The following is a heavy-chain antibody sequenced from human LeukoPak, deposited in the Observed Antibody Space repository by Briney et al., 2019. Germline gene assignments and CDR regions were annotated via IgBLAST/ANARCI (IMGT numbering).Heavy chain of an antibody. Sequence: PSETLSLTCTVSGGSFSSYYWTWIRQPPGKGLEWIGSIYYRGSPNYNPSLKSRVTISLDTSKNQFSLKLSSVTAADTAVYYCARDSGYSGYDPIDYYYYYGMDVWGQGTTVTVSS. CDR3: ARDSGYSGYDPIDYYYYYGMDV. CDR1: GGSFSSYY. J-gene: IGHJ6*02. D-gene: IGHD5-12*01. CDR2: IYYRGSP. V-gene: IGHV4-59*12.